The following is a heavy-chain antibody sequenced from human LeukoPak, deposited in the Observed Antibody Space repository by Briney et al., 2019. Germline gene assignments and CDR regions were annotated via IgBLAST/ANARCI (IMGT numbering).Heavy chain of an antibody. CDR2: MNPNSGNT. J-gene: IGHJ4*02. Sequence: GASVKVSCKASGYTFTSYDINWVRQTTGQGLEWMGWMNPNSGNTGYAQKFQGRITLTRDTSISTAYMELSSLKSEDTAVYYCARGGCQSCYNYWGQGTLVTVSS. CDR3: ARGGCQSCYNY. CDR1: GYTFTSYD. V-gene: IGHV1-8*03. D-gene: IGHD2-15*01.